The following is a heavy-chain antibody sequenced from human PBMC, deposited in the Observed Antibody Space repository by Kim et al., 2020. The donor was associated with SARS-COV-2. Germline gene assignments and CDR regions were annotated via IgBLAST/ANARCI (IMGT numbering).Heavy chain of an antibody. D-gene: IGHD3-10*01. CDR2: ISYEGSKK. J-gene: IGHJ4*02. CDR3: AKRHQIFWFGESRLFGS. V-gene: IGHV3-30*18. CDR1: GFNFNNYG. Sequence: GGSLRLSCATSGFNFNNYGMHWVRQAPGKGLEWVAVISYEGSKKYYEDSLRCRFTFSRDNAKNTVYLQMNSLGTEDTAVYYCAKRHQIFWFGESRLFGSWGQGSLLTVSS.